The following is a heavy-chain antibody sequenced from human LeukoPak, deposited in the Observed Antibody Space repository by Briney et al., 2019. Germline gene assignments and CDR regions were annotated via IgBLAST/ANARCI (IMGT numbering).Heavy chain of an antibody. CDR3: VRDGSYSDY. CDR2: ISSSGTTI. Sequence: GGSLRLSCVGSGLTFSSYEMSWVRQAPGKGLAWVSYISSSGTTILYADSVKGRFTISRDNAKNSLYMQMNSLRVEDTAIYYCVRDGSYSDYWGQGTPVTVSS. V-gene: IGHV3-48*03. J-gene: IGHJ4*02. CDR1: GLTFSSYE. D-gene: IGHD1-26*01.